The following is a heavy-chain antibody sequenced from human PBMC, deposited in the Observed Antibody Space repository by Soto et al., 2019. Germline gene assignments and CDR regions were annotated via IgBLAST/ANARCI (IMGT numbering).Heavy chain of an antibody. D-gene: IGHD3-10*01. Sequence: QVQLVESGGGVVQPGRSLRLSCAASGFTFSSYGMHWVRQAPGKGLEWVAVISYDGSNKYYADSVKGRFTISRDNSKNTLLLQMNSLRAEDTAVYYCAKEPPGAPYGMDVWGQGTTVTVSS. CDR1: GFTFSSYG. CDR3: AKEPPGAPYGMDV. J-gene: IGHJ6*02. CDR2: ISYDGSNK. V-gene: IGHV3-30*18.